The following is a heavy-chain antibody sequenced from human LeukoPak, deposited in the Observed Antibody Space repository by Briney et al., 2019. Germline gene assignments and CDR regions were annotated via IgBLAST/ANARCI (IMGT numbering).Heavy chain of an antibody. CDR2: IKSKTDGGTT. J-gene: IGHJ4*02. D-gene: IGHD5-24*01. Sequence: GGSLRLSCAASGFTFNNAWMSWVRPAPGKGMEWVGRIKSKTDGGTTDYAAPVKGRFTISRDDSKNTLYLQMNSLKTEDTAVYSCTTGIYGYHYWGQGTLVTVSS. V-gene: IGHV3-15*01. CDR1: GFTFNNAW. CDR3: TTGIYGYHY.